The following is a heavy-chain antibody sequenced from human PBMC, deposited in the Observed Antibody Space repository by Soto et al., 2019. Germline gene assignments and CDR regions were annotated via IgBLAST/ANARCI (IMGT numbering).Heavy chain of an antibody. CDR1: GFAFNKYG. Sequence: QVQLVESGGGVVQPGRSLRLSCAASGFAFNKYGIHWVRQAPGKGLEWVAVISNDGDDQYYSDSVKGRFAISRDNSRNTLYLQMNSLRPEDTAIYYCAKESIELWSAFDSWGQGTLVTVSS. V-gene: IGHV3-30*18. J-gene: IGHJ4*02. CDR2: ISNDGDDQ. D-gene: IGHD3-10*01. CDR3: AKESIELWSAFDS.